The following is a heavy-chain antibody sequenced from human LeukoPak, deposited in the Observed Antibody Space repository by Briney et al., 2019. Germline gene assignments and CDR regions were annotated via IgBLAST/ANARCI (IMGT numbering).Heavy chain of an antibody. Sequence: GGSLRLSCAASGFTFSSYGMHWVRQAPGKGLEWVAVISYGGSNKFYADSVKGRFTISRDNSKNTLYLQMNSLRAEDTAVYYCAKDVGMIGYCSGGSCYAIDCWGQGTLVTVSS. V-gene: IGHV3-30*18. D-gene: IGHD2-15*01. CDR1: GFTFSSYG. CDR2: ISYGGSNK. CDR3: AKDVGMIGYCSGGSCYAIDC. J-gene: IGHJ4*02.